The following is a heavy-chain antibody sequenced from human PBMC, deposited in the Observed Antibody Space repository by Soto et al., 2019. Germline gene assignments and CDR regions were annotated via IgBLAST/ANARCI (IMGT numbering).Heavy chain of an antibody. V-gene: IGHV4-34*01. J-gene: IGHJ4*02. CDR1: GGSFSGYY. CDR3: ARALGIAAAKEHFDY. D-gene: IGHD6-13*01. CDR2: INHSGST. Sequence: SETLSLTCAVYGGSFSGYYWSWIRQPPGKGLEWIGEINHSGSTNYNPSLKSRVTISVDTSKNQFSLKLSSVTAADTAVYYCARALGIAAAKEHFDYWGQGTLVTVSS.